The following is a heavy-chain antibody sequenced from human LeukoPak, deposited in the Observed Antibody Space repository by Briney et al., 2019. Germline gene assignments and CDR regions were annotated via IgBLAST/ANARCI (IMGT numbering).Heavy chain of an antibody. Sequence: GGSLTLSCAASGFTFSSYEMNWVRQAPGKGLEWVSYISSRGSTIYYADSVKGRFTISRDNDKNSLYMQMNSLRAEDTAVYYCARDRGLLWFGEFRMDVWGQGTTVTVSS. J-gene: IGHJ6*02. CDR2: ISSRGSTI. CDR3: ARDRGLLWFGEFRMDV. D-gene: IGHD3-10*01. CDR1: GFTFSSYE. V-gene: IGHV3-48*03.